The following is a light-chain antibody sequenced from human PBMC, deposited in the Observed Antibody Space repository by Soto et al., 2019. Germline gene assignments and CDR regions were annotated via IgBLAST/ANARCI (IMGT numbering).Light chain of an antibody. CDR2: EGS. CDR1: VSDVGSYNL. J-gene: IGLJ2*01. Sequence: QSALTQPASVSGSPGQSITISCTGTVSDVGSYNLVSWYQHHPGKAPKLIIYEGSKRPSGVSDRFSGSKSGITASLTVSVLQAEDEADYYCCSFATANTFAFGGGTKLTVL. V-gene: IGLV2-23*03. CDR3: CSFATANTFA.